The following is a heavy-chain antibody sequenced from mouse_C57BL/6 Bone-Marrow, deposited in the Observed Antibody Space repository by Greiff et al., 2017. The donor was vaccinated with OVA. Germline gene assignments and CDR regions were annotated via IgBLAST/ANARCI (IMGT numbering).Heavy chain of an antibody. J-gene: IGHJ1*03. D-gene: IGHD1-1*01. CDR3: ARGGKYYDSSYRYFDV. CDR2: SRNKANDYTT. Sequence: EVKLMESGGGLVQSGRSLRLSCATSGFTFSDFYMEWVRQAPGKGLEWIAASRNKANDYTTEYSASGKGRFIVSRDTSQSILYLQMNALRAEDTAIYYCARGGKYYDSSYRYFDVWGTGTTVTVSS. V-gene: IGHV7-1*01. CDR1: GFTFSDFY.